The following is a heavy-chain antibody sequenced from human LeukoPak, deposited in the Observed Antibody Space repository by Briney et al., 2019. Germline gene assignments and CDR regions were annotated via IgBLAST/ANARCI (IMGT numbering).Heavy chain of an antibody. CDR3: AKSPKVPYQLLGFAP. CDR2: ISSSASYI. V-gene: IGHV3-21*06. CDR1: GFTFSSYT. D-gene: IGHD6-19*01. J-gene: IGHJ5*02. Sequence: GGSLRLSCAASGFTFSSYTMNWVRQAPGKGLEWVSSISSSASYIYYADSVQGRFTISRDNTKNSLYLQMNSLRAEDTAVYYCAKSPKVPYQLLGFAPWGQEPWSPSPQ.